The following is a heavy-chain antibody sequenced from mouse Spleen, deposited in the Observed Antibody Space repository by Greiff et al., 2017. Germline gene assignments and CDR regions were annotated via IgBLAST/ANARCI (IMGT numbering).Heavy chain of an antibody. CDR1: GFTFSDYG. V-gene: IGHV5-15*04. CDR2: ISNLAYSI. CDR3: AREGDFRTGDAMDY. Sequence: EVKLVESGGGLVKPGGSLKLSCAASGFTFSDYGMAWVRQAPGKGPEWVAFISNLAYSIYYADTVTGRFTISRENAKNTLYLEMSSLRSEDTAMYYCAREGDFRTGDAMDYWGQGTSVTVSS. D-gene: IGHD3-3*01. J-gene: IGHJ4*01.